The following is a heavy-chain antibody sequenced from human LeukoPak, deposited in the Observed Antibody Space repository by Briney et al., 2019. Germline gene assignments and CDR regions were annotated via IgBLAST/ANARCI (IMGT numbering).Heavy chain of an antibody. Sequence: SETLSLTCTVSGGSISTYYWNWLRQPPGKGLEWIGCIYYSGSTKYNPSLKSRVTISVDTSNNHFSLKLSSVTAADTAVYYCARAVGGDGSGSLWRPGTLVTVSS. J-gene: IGHJ4*02. V-gene: IGHV4-59*01. CDR3: ARAVGGDGSGSL. D-gene: IGHD3-10*01. CDR2: IYYSGST. CDR1: GGSISTYY.